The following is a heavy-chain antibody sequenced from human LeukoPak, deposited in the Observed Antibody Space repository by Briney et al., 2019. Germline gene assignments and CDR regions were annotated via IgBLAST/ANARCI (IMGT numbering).Heavy chain of an antibody. Sequence: GGSLRLSCAASGFTFSSYAMSWVRQAPGKGLEWVSAISGSGGSTYYADSVKGRFTISRDNSKNTLYLQMNSLRAEDTAVYYCAKGVPKGTAMVTFFDYWGQGTLVTVSS. CDR1: GFTFSSYA. CDR2: ISGSGGST. D-gene: IGHD5-18*01. V-gene: IGHV3-23*01. CDR3: AKGVPKGTAMVTFFDY. J-gene: IGHJ4*02.